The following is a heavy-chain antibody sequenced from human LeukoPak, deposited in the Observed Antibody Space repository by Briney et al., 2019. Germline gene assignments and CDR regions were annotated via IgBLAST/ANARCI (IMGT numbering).Heavy chain of an antibody. J-gene: IGHJ3*02. V-gene: IGHV4-61*01. CDR1: GGSISSSSYY. CDR2: IYYSGST. CDR3: ARLRWELPNDAFDI. D-gene: IGHD1-26*01. Sequence: SETLSLTCTVSGGSISSSSYYWSWIRQPPGKGLEWIGYIYYSGSTNYNPSLKSRVTISVDTSKNQFSLKLTSVTAADTAVYYCARLRWELPNDAFDIWGQGTMVTVSS.